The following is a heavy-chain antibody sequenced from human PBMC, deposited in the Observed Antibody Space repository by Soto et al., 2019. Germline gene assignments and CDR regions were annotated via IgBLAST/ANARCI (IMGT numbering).Heavy chain of an antibody. CDR2: IYHSGST. D-gene: IGHD1-7*01. CDR1: GGSISSGGYS. CDR3: AHRLEGYDWNSGNYDY. Sequence: SETLSLTCAVSGGSISSGGYSWSWIRQPPGKGLEWIGYIYHSGSTYYNPSLKSRVTITNDTSKNQVFLTMTNMGPVDTATYYCAHRLEGYDWNSGNYDYWGQGALVTVSS. V-gene: IGHV4-30-2*02. J-gene: IGHJ4*02.